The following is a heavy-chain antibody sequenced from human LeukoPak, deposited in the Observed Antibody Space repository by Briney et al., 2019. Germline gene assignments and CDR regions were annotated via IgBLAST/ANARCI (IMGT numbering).Heavy chain of an antibody. CDR2: LSDDGSIK. CDR3: ARDRYSSGPYYFDY. J-gene: IGHJ4*02. D-gene: IGHD6-19*01. Sequence: GGSLRLSCAASGFTFSSYAMHWVRQAPGKGLEWVAVLSDDGSIKYYADSVKGRFTISRDNSKNTLYLQMNSLRAEDTAMYYCARDRYSSGPYYFDYWGQGALVTVSS. CDR1: GFTFSSYA. V-gene: IGHV3-30-3*01.